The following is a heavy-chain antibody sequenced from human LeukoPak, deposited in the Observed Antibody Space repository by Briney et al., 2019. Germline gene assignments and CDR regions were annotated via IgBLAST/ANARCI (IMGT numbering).Heavy chain of an antibody. Sequence: GGSLRLSCAASGFTFSSYAMSWVRQAPGKGLEWVSAISGSGGSTYYADSVKGRFTISRDNSKNTLYLQMNSLRAEDTAVYYCATRLVPYYYYHYGMDVWGQGTTVTVSS. CDR1: GFTFSSYA. J-gene: IGHJ6*02. D-gene: IGHD6-19*01. CDR2: ISGSGGST. V-gene: IGHV3-23*01. CDR3: ATRLVPYYYYHYGMDV.